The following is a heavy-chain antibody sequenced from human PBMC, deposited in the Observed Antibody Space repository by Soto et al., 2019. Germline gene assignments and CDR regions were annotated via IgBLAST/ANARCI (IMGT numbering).Heavy chain of an antibody. CDR2: IDPSDSYT. D-gene: IGHD6-13*01. V-gene: IGHV5-10-1*01. Sequence: GESQKISCKGSGYSFTSYWISWVRQKHGKGLEWIGRIDPSDSYTNYSPSFQGHVTISADKSISTAYLQWSSLKASDTAMYYCARLQAAAGDNDLTFDYWGQGTLVTVSS. CDR3: ARLQAAAGDNDLTFDY. CDR1: GYSFTSYW. J-gene: IGHJ4*02.